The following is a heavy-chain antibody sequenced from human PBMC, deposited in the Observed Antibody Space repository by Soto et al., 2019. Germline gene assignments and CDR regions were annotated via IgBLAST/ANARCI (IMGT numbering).Heavy chain of an antibody. CDR2: IYYSGST. CDR1: GGSISSSSYY. V-gene: IGHV4-39*01. D-gene: IGHD6-13*01. J-gene: IGHJ4*02. CDR3: ARTGIAAAGPFDY. Sequence: QLQLQESGPGLVKPSETLSLTCTVSGGSISSSSYYWGWIRQPPGKGLEWIGSIYYSGSTYYNRPLKSRVTITVDTSKSQFSLKLSSVTAADTAVYYCARTGIAAAGPFDYWGQGTLVTVSS.